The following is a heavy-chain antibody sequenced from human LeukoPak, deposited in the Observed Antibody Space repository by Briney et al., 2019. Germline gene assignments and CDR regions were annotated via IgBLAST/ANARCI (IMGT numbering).Heavy chain of an antibody. CDR1: GFTFSTYG. Sequence: PGGSLRLSCVGSGFTFSTYGMHWVRQVPGKGLEWVAVISYDESNKYYADSVKGRFTISRDNSKNTLYLQMNSLRPEDTAVYYCAKVESGLRIWGSIAGGSLDCWGQGTLVTVSS. J-gene: IGHJ4*03. V-gene: IGHV3-30*18. CDR2: ISYDESNK. D-gene: IGHD3-16*01. CDR3: AKVESGLRIWGSIAGGSLDC.